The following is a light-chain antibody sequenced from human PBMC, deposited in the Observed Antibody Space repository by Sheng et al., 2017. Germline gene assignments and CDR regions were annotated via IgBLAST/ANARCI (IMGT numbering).Light chain of an antibody. CDR2: KAS. J-gene: IGKJ4*01. Sequence: DIQMTQSPSSLSASVGDRVTITCRASQRISNYLSWYQQKLGNAPKFLIYKASTLQGGVPSRFXGSASGTDFTLTISGLQPEDVATYYCQQTYSTPLTFGGGTKVEIK. CDR1: QRISNY. CDR3: QQTYSTPLT. V-gene: IGKV1-39*01.